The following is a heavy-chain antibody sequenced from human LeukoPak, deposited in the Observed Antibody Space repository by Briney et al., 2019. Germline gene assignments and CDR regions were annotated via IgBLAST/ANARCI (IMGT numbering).Heavy chain of an antibody. CDR1: GFTFDDYG. CDR2: ISWNSGSI. Sequence: GRSLRLSCAASGFTFDDYGMHWVRQAPGKGQEWVSGISWNSGSIGYADSVEGRFTISRDNAKNSLYLQMNSLRAEDTALYYCVKAPRGNDGYFDYWGQGTLVTVSS. D-gene: IGHD3-16*01. V-gene: IGHV3-9*01. J-gene: IGHJ4*02. CDR3: VKAPRGNDGYFDY.